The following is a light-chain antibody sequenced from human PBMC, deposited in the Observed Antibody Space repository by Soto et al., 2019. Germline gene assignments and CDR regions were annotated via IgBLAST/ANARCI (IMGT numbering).Light chain of an antibody. CDR3: QQHNNFPPRT. CDR2: GAS. CDR1: QSVSSN. V-gene: IGKV3-15*01. J-gene: IGKJ4*01. Sequence: MTQSPSTLSASPGDRVTISCRASQSVSSNLAWYQQKPGQAPRLLIYGASTRATGVPARFSGSGSGTEFTPIISSLQSEDVAAYYCQQHNNFPPRTFGGGTKVEIK.